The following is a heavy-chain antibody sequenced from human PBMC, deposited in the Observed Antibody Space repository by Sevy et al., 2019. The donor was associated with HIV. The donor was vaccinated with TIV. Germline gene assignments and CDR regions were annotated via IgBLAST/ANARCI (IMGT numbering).Heavy chain of an antibody. CDR1: GYTFTSYY. V-gene: IGHV1-46*03. CDR3: TYYDSSGSFDY. J-gene: IGHJ4*02. D-gene: IGHD3-22*01. CDR2: INPSGGST. Sequence: ASVKVSCKASGYTFTSYYMHWVRQAHGQGLEWMGIINPSGGSTSYAQKFQGRVTMTRDTSTSTVYMELSSLRSEDTAVYYCTYYDSSGSFDYWGQGTLVTVSS.